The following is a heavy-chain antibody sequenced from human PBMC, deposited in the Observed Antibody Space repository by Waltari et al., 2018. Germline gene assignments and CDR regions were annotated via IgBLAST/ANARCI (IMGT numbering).Heavy chain of an antibody. D-gene: IGHD5-12*01. CDR3: ARGGYSGYDGGY. J-gene: IGHJ4*02. V-gene: IGHV4-30-4*08. CDR1: GGSISRGAYY. CDR2: IYYSGST. Sequence: QVQLQESGPGLVKPSQPLSLTCPVSGGSISRGAYYWGWIRQPPGKGLEWIGYIYYSGSTYYNPSLKSRVTISVDTSKNQFSLQLSSVTAADTAVDYCARGGYSGYDGGYWGQGTLVTVSS.